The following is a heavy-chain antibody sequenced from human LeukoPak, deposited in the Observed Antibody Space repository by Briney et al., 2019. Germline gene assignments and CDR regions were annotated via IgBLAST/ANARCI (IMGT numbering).Heavy chain of an antibody. D-gene: IGHD5-12*01. CDR1: GDSVSSNSAA. Sequence: SQTLSLTCAISGDSVSSNSAAWNWIRQSPSRGLEWLGRTYYRSKWYNDYAVSVKSRITINPDTSKNQFSVQLNSVTPEDTAVYYCARDWSPSGYVMYYFDYWGQGTLVTVSS. CDR2: TYYRSKWYN. J-gene: IGHJ4*02. CDR3: ARDWSPSGYVMYYFDY. V-gene: IGHV6-1*01.